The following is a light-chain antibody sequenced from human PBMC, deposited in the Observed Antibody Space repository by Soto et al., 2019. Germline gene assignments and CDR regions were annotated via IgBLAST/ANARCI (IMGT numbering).Light chain of an antibody. Sequence: QAVVTQAPSASGTPGQRVTISCSGSSSNVGSHTVNWYQQFPGTAPSLFIYGNNQRPSGVPDRFSGSKSGTSASLAISGLQSEDEADYYCAAWDDSLNGVVFGGGTKLTVL. CDR2: GNN. J-gene: IGLJ2*01. CDR1: SSNVGSHT. V-gene: IGLV1-44*01. CDR3: AAWDDSLNGVV.